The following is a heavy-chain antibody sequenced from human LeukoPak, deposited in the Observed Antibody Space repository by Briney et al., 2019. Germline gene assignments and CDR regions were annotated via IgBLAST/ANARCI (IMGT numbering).Heavy chain of an antibody. CDR2: ISSSSSYI. J-gene: IGHJ4*02. V-gene: IGHV3-21*01. D-gene: IGHD3-22*01. CDR1: GFTFSSYS. Sequence: PGGSLRLSCAASGFTFSSYSMNWVRQAPGKGLEWVSSISSSSSYIYYADSVKGRFTISRDNAKNSLYLQMNSLRAEDTAVYYCARENWDSSGYFDYWGQGTLVTVSS. CDR3: ARENWDSSGYFDY.